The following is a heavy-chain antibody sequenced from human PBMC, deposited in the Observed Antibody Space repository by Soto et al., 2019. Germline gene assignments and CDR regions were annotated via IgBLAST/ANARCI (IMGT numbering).Heavy chain of an antibody. CDR3: AKFKNHYYYGLDV. CDR2: INQSGGT. V-gene: IGHV4-34*01. J-gene: IGHJ6*02. Sequence: SETLSLTCGVYGGSFSGYYWSWIRQPPGKGLEWIGAINQSGGTNYNPSLRSRVTMSVDTSKNQFSLNLSSVTAADTAVYYCAKFKNHYYYGLDVWGQGTTVTVSS. CDR1: GGSFSGYY.